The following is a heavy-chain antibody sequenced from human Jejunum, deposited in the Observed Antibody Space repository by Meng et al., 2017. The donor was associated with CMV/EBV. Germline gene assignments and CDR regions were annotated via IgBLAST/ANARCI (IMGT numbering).Heavy chain of an antibody. CDR2: INNDGSDT. J-gene: IGHJ4*02. D-gene: IGHD4-23*01. CDR1: AFPVRSYL. V-gene: IGHV3-74*01. Sequence: QPVEAGGRLGQPGCSLILSCAASAFPVRSYLMNWVRQVPGKGLEWVSRINNDGSDTIYADSVKGRFTISRGNAENTLYLQMTSLRVEDTAMYYCARGGNSATFDYWGQGTLVTVSS. CDR3: ARGGNSATFDY.